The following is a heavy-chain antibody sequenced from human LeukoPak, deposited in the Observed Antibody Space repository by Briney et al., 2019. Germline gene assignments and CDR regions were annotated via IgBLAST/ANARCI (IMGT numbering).Heavy chain of an antibody. D-gene: IGHD3-3*01. CDR2: IRSKAYGGTT. J-gene: IGHJ4*02. CDR1: GFTFGDYA. V-gene: IGHV3-49*04. Sequence: PGRSLRLSCTASGFTFGDYAMSWVRQAPGKGLEWVGFIRSKAYGGTTEYAASVKGRFTISRDDSKSIAYLQMNSLKTEDTAVYYCTRARMLRFLEWSSPYYFDYWGQGTLVTVSS. CDR3: TRARMLRFLEWSSPYYFDY.